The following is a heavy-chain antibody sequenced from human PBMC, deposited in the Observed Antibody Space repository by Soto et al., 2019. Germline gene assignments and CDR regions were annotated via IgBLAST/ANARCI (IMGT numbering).Heavy chain of an antibody. J-gene: IGHJ4*02. V-gene: IGHV3-15*01. Sequence: GGSLRLSCAASGFTFSNAWMSWVRQAPGKGLEWVGRIKSKTDGGTTDYAAPVKGRFTISRDDSKNTLYLQMNSLKTEDTAVYYCTTDATPSIAAAGTVYFDYWGQGTLVTVSS. CDR3: TTDATPSIAAAGTVYFDY. CDR1: GFTFSNAW. D-gene: IGHD6-13*01. CDR2: IKSKTDGGTT.